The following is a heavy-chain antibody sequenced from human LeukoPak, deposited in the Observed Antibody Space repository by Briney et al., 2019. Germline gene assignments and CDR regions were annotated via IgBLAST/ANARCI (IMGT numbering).Heavy chain of an antibody. V-gene: IGHV3-7*05. CDR2: IKEDGGEK. CDR3: ASDFGDYGGTYGFDY. CDR1: GFTFSNYW. D-gene: IGHD4-17*01. Sequence: GGSLRLSCAASGFTFSNYWMSWVRQAPGKGLEWVANIKEDGGEKYYVDSVKGRFTISRDNAKNSLNLQMNSLRAEDTAVYYCASDFGDYGGTYGFDYWGQGTLVTVSS. J-gene: IGHJ4*02.